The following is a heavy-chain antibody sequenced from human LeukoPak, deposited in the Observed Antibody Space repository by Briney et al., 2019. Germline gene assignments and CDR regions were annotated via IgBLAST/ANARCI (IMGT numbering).Heavy chain of an antibody. CDR1: GFTFSSYG. CDR3: AKGGSVWAAAGY. D-gene: IGHD6-13*01. J-gene: IGHJ4*02. Sequence: GRSLRLSCAASGFTFSSYGMHWVRQAPGKGLEWVAVISYDGSNKYYADSVKGRFTISRDNSKNTLYLQMNSLRAEDTAVYYCAKGGSVWAAAGYWGQGTLVTVSS. V-gene: IGHV3-30*18. CDR2: ISYDGSNK.